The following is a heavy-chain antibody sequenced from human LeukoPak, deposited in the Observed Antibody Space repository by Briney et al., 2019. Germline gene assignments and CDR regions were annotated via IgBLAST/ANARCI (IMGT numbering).Heavy chain of an antibody. V-gene: IGHV3-21*01. D-gene: IGHD3-22*01. Sequence: GGSLRLSCAASGFTFSSYSMNWVRQAPGKGLEWVSSISSSSSYIYYADSVKGRFTISRDNAKNSLYLQMNSLRAEDTTVYYCARAAYYYDSSGYCVFDYWGQGTLVTVSS. CDR2: ISSSSSYI. J-gene: IGHJ4*02. CDR1: GFTFSSYS. CDR3: ARAAYYYDSSGYCVFDY.